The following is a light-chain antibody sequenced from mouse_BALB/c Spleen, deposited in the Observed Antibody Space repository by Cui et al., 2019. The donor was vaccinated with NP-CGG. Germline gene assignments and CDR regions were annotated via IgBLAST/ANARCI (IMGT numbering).Light chain of an antibody. V-gene: IGLV1*01. CDR1: TGAVTTSNY. Sequence: QPVVTQESALTTSPGETVTLTCRSITGAVTTSNYANWVQEKPDHLFTGLIGGTNNRAPGVPARFSGSLIGDKAALTITGAQTEDEAIYFCALWYSNHWVFGGGTKLTVL. J-gene: IGLJ1*01. CDR3: ALWYSNHWV. CDR2: GTN.